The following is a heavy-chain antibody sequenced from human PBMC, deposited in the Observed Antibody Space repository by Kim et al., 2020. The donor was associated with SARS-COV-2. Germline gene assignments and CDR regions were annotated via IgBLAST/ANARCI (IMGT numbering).Heavy chain of an antibody. D-gene: IGHD2-15*01. CDR3: ARRGGRGSRYFDL. J-gene: IGHJ2*01. V-gene: IGHV4-39*01. Sequence: STPSPKSRVTISVDTAKNQFSLKLSSVTAADTAVYYCARRGGRGSRYFDLWGRGTLVTVSS.